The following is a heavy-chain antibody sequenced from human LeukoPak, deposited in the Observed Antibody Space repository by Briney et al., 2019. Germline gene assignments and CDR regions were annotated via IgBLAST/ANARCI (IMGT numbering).Heavy chain of an antibody. J-gene: IGHJ4*02. D-gene: IGHD7-27*01. CDR2: ISAYNGNT. V-gene: IGHV1-18*01. CDR1: GYTFTSYG. Sequence: ASVKVSCKASGYTFTSYGISWVRQAPGQGLEWMGWISAYNGNTNYAQKLQGRVTMTTDTSTSTAYMELRSLRSDDTAVYYCARDFRPLNWGSSYYFDYCGQGTLVTVSS. CDR3: ARDFRPLNWGSSYYFDY.